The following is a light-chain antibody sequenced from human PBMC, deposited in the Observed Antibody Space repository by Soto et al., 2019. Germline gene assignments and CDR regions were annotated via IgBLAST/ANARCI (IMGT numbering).Light chain of an antibody. V-gene: IGKV3-15*01. CDR1: QSVGSN. CDR3: QQYNDWPLT. J-gene: IGKJ4*01. CDR2: GAS. Sequence: EILLTQSPATLSMSPGERATLSCRASQSVGSNLAWYQQQPGQAPRLLVYGASTRATVIPARFSCSGSRTEFTLTISSLQSEDFAVYYCQQYNDWPLTFGGGTKVEIK.